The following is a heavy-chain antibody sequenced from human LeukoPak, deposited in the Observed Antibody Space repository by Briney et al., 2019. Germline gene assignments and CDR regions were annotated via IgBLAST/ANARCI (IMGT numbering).Heavy chain of an antibody. CDR3: ARVGYYDILTGYRLSAFDI. V-gene: IGHV4-59*01. J-gene: IGHJ3*02. D-gene: IGHD3-9*01. CDR2: IYYSGST. CDR1: SGSISSYY. Sequence: PSETLSLTCTVSSGSISSYYWSWIRQPPGKGLEWIGYIYYSGSTNYNPSLKSRVTISVDTSKNQFSLKLSSVTAADTAVYYCARVGYYDILTGYRLSAFDIWGQGTMVTVSS.